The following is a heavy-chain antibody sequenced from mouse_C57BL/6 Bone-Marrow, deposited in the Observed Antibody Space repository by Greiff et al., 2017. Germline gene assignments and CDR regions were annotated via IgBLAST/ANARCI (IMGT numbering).Heavy chain of an antibody. CDR3: ARHPYYDYDLYYAMDY. Sequence: VQLQQSGAELVKPGASVKLSCKASGYTFTEYTIHWVKQKSGQGLEWIGWFYPGSGSIKYNEKFKDKATLTADKSSSTVYMELRRLTSEDSAVYFCARHPYYDYDLYYAMDYWGQGTSVTVSS. CDR1: GYTFTEYT. D-gene: IGHD2-4*01. J-gene: IGHJ4*01. CDR2: FYPGSGSI. V-gene: IGHV1-62-2*01.